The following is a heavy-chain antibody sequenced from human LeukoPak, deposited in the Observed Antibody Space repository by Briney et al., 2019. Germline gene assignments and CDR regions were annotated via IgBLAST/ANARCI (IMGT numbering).Heavy chain of an antibody. CDR2: ISYDGTNK. Sequence: GRSPRLSCAVSGFTFSNYAMHWVRQAPGKGLEWVAVISYDGTNKYYTDSVKGRFTISRDNSKNTLYLQMNSLRAEDTALYHCARVGAIAARPPYYYYGMDVWGQGTTVTVSS. CDR1: GFTFSNYA. J-gene: IGHJ6*02. D-gene: IGHD6-6*01. V-gene: IGHV3-30-3*01. CDR3: ARVGAIAARPPYYYYGMDV.